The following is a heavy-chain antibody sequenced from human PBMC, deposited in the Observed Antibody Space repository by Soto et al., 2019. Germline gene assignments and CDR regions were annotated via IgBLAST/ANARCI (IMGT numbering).Heavy chain of an antibody. CDR1: GYSFTSYW. D-gene: IGHD6-6*01. CDR3: ARPHSSSSFDFDY. V-gene: IGHV5-51*01. Sequence: GETLKISCKGSGYSFTSYWIGWVRQMPGKGLEWMGIIYPGDSDTRYSPSFQGQVTISADKSISTAYLQWSSLKASDTAMYYCARPHSSSSFDFDYWGQGTLVTVSS. CDR2: IYPGDSDT. J-gene: IGHJ4*02.